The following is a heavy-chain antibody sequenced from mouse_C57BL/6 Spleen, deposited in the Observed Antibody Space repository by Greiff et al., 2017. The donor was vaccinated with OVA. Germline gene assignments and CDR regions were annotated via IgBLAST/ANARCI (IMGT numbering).Heavy chain of an antibody. CDR2: IYPGSGSN. V-gene: IGHV1-55*01. Sequence: QVQLQQPGAELVKPGASVKMSCKASGYTFTSYWITWVQQRPGQGLEWIGDIYPGSGSNNYYEKLKSKATLTVDTSSSTAYMQLSSLTSEDSAVYYCARRANYRLDYWGQGTTLTVSS. CDR1: GYTFTSYW. CDR3: ARRANYRLDY. D-gene: IGHD2-1*01. J-gene: IGHJ2*01.